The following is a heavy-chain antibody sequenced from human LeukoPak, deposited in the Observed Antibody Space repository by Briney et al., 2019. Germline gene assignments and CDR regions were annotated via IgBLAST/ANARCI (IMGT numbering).Heavy chain of an antibody. D-gene: IGHD3/OR15-3a*01. CDR3: ARVGEGLVTPLGDAFDI. J-gene: IGHJ3*02. CDR2: INSDGSST. Sequence: GGSLRLSCAASGFTFSGYWMHWVRQAPGKGLVWVSRINSDGSSTSYADSVKGRFTISRDNAKNTLYLQMNSLRAEDTAVYYCARVGEGLVTPLGDAFDIWGQGTMVTVSS. CDR1: GFTFSGYW. V-gene: IGHV3-74*01.